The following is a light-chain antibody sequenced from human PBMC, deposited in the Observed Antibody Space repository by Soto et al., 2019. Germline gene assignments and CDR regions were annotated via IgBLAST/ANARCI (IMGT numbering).Light chain of an antibody. CDR1: SSDIGGSDY. CDR3: SSYTSSSTYV. Sequence: QSVLTQPASVSGSLGQSITISCTGTSSDIGGSDYVSWYQQYPGTSPKLIIYEVSNRPSGVSNRFSGSKSGNTASLTISGLQAEDEADYYCSSYTSSSTYVFGTGTKVTVL. J-gene: IGLJ1*01. CDR2: EVS. V-gene: IGLV2-14*01.